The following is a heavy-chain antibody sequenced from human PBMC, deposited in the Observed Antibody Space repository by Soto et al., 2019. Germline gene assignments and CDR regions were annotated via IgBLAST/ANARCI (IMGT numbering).Heavy chain of an antibody. D-gene: IGHD6-19*01. CDR3: ALGIAVAGPYFDY. CDR1: GYTFTGYY. V-gene: IGHV1-2*04. J-gene: IGHJ4*02. Sequence: GASVKVSCKASGYTFTGYYMHWVRQAPGQGLEWMGWINPNSGGTNYAQKFQGWVTMTRDTSISTAYMELSRLRSDDTAVYYCALGIAVAGPYFDYWGQGTLVTVSS. CDR2: INPNSGGT.